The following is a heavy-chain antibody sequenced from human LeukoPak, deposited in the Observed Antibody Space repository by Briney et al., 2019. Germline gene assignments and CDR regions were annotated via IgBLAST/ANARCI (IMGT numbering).Heavy chain of an antibody. Sequence: SETLSLTCAVYGGSFSGYYWSWVRQPPGKGLEWIGEMNHVGSTNYNPSLKSRVTISVDTSKNQFSLKLSSVTAADTAVYYCTRGLSFRSGYSDNWGQGTLVTVSS. CDR3: TRGLSFRSGYSDN. CDR1: GGSFSGYY. CDR2: MNHVGST. D-gene: IGHD3-3*01. V-gene: IGHV4-34*01. J-gene: IGHJ4*02.